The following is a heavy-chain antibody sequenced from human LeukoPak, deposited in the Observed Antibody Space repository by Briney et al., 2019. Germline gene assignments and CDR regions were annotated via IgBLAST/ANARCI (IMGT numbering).Heavy chain of an antibody. Sequence: SETLSLTCTVSGGSISSGGYYWSWIRQHPGKGLEWIGYIYYSGSTYYNPSLKSRVTISVDTSKNQFSLKLSSVTAADTAVYYCARASMIVVVAIRDDAFDIWGQGTMVTVSS. J-gene: IGHJ3*02. CDR3: ARASMIVVVAIRDDAFDI. CDR2: IYYSGST. D-gene: IGHD3-22*01. V-gene: IGHV4-31*03. CDR1: GGSISSGGYY.